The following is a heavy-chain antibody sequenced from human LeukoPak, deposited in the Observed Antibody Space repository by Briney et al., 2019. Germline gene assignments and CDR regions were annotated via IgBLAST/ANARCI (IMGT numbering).Heavy chain of an antibody. CDR1: GFTFSSYW. J-gene: IGHJ4*02. CDR3: ARVLGGAAAGSTPYYFDY. V-gene: IGHV3-7*01. Sequence: GGSLRLSCAASGFTFSSYWMSWVRQAPGKGLEWVANIKQDGSEKYYVDSVKGRFTISRDNAKNSLYLQMNSLRAEDTAVYYCARVLGGAAAGSTPYYFDYWGQGTLVTVSS. D-gene: IGHD6-13*01. CDR2: IKQDGSEK.